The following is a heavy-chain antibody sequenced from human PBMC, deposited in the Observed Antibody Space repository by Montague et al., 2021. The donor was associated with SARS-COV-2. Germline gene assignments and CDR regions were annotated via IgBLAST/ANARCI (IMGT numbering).Heavy chain of an antibody. Sequence: PALVKPTQTLTLTCTFSGFSLSTSGMCVSWIRQPPGKALEWLARXXWDDDKYYSTSLKTRLTISKDTSKNQVVLTMTNMDPVDTATYYCARILATVNAFDIWGQGTTVTVSS. D-gene: IGHD4-17*01. V-gene: IGHV2-70*11. J-gene: IGHJ3*02. CDR2: XXWDDDK. CDR3: ARILATVNAFDI. CDR1: GFSLSTSGMC.